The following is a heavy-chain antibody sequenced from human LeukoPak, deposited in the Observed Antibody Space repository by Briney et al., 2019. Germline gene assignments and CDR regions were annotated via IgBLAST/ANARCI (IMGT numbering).Heavy chain of an antibody. Sequence: EASVKVSCKASGYTFTSYYMHWVRQAPGQGLEWMGIINPSGGSTSYAQKLQGRVTMTRDTSTSTVYMELSSLRSEDTAVYYCARAYDSSGYYLGYYFDYWGQGTLVTVSS. D-gene: IGHD3-22*01. J-gene: IGHJ4*02. CDR1: GYTFTSYY. CDR3: ARAYDSSGYYLGYYFDY. V-gene: IGHV1-46*01. CDR2: INPSGGST.